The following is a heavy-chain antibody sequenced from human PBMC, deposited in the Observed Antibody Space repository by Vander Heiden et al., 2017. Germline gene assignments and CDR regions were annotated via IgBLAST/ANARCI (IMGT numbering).Heavy chain of an antibody. Sequence: QVQLQESGPGLVQPSGTLSLTCAVSGVSVSSNNWWTWLRQPPGKGLEYIGQSHHSGATDCNPSLKSRVTMSVDKSKNQFSLKVSSVTAADTAVYYCVRGAGKTFNSWGQGTLVIVSS. CDR1: GVSVSSNNW. J-gene: IGHJ4*02. V-gene: IGHV4-4*02. CDR2: SHHSGAT. CDR3: VRGAGKTFNS.